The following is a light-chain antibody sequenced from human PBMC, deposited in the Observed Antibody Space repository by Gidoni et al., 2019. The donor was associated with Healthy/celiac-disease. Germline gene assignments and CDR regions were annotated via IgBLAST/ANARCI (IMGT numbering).Light chain of an antibody. CDR2: EVS. V-gene: IGLV2-14*01. J-gene: IGLJ3*02. Sequence: QSALTQPASVSGSPGQSITISCTGTSSDVGGYNYVSWYQPPPGKAPKLMIYEVSNRPSGVSNRFSGSKSGNTASLTISGLQAEDEADYYCSSYTSSSTLEVFGGGTKLTVL. CDR3: SSYTSSSTLEV. CDR1: SSDVGGYNY.